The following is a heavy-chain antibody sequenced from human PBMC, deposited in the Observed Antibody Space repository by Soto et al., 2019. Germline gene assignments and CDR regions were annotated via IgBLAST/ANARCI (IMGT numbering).Heavy chain of an antibody. V-gene: IGHV3-73*02. CDR3: LGVKWLVTPPEVF. J-gene: IGHJ4*02. Sequence: EVQLVESGGGLVQPGESLKLSCAASGFTFSGSAMHWVRQASGKGLEWVGHIRSRGKNDATAYAASVNGRFTISRDDSRNTAYLQMNSLKTEDTAVYYCLGVKWLVTPPEVFWGQGTLVTVSS. D-gene: IGHD6-19*01. CDR2: IRSRGKNDAT. CDR1: GFTFSGSA.